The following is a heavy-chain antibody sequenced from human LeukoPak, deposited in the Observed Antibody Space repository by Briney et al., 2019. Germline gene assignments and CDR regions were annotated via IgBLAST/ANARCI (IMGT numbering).Heavy chain of an antibody. D-gene: IGHD2-2*01. CDR3: ALSVVPAASFDY. J-gene: IGHJ4*02. CDR1: GYTFTGYY. CDR2: INPNSGGT. Sequence: GASVKVSCKASGYTFTGYYMHWVRQAPGQGLEWMGWINPNSGGTNYAQRFQGRVTMTRDTSISTAYMELSRLRSDDTAVYYCALSVVPAASFDYWGQGTLVTVSS. V-gene: IGHV1-2*02.